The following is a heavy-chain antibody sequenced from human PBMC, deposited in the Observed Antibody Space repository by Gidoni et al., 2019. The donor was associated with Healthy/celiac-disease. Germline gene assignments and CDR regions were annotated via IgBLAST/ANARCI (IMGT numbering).Heavy chain of an antibody. V-gene: IGHV1-2*02. CDR3: AREPPYYCSSTSCRYNWFDP. D-gene: IGHD2-2*01. CDR1: GYTFTGYY. J-gene: IGHJ5*02. CDR2: INPNSGGT. Sequence: QVQLAQSGAEVKKPGASVKVSCKASGYTFTGYYMHWVRQAPGQGLEWMGWINPNSGGTNYAQKFQGRVTMTRDTSISTAYMELSRLRSDDTAVYYCAREPPYYCSSTSCRYNWFDPWGQGTLVTVSS.